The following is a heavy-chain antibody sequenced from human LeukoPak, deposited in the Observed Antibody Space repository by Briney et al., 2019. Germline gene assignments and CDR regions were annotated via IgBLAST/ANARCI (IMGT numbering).Heavy chain of an antibody. D-gene: IGHD3-9*01. CDR2: IFYSGST. J-gene: IGHJ2*01. CDR3: ARAFYDILAGKANWYFDL. V-gene: IGHV4-39*07. CDR1: GGSISSSDYY. Sequence: SETLSLTCTASGGSISSSDYYWGWIRQPPGKGLEWVGSIFYSGSTYYNPSLKSRVTISVDTSKNQFSLKLSSVTAADTAVYYCARAFYDILAGKANWYFDLWGRGTLLTVSS.